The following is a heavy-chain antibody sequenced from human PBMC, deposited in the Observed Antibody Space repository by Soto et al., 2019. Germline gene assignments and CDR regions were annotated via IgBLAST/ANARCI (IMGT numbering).Heavy chain of an antibody. V-gene: IGHV4-59*01. CDR3: ASAGGSPGYSSSWYQQKKWPYYYYMDV. CDR2: IYYSGST. Sequence: SETLSLTCTVSGGSISSYYWSWIRQPPGKGLEWIGYIYYSGSTNYNPSLKSRVTISVDTSKNQFSLKLSSVTAADTAVYYCASAGGSPGYSSSWYQQKKWPYYYYMDVWGKGTTVTVSS. CDR1: GGSISSYY. D-gene: IGHD6-13*01. J-gene: IGHJ6*03.